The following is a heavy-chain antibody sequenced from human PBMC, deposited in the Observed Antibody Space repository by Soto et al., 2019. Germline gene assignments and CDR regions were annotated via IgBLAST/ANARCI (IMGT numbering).Heavy chain of an antibody. Sequence: HPGGSLRLSCAASGFTFSSYAMSWVRQAPGKGLEWVSAISGSGGSTYYADSVKGRFTISRDNSKNTLYLQMNSLRAEDTAVYYCAKETPGYYDSSGYYLGDYWGQGTLVTVSS. CDR3: AKETPGYYDSSGYYLGDY. CDR1: GFTFSSYA. J-gene: IGHJ4*02. CDR2: ISGSGGST. V-gene: IGHV3-23*01. D-gene: IGHD3-22*01.